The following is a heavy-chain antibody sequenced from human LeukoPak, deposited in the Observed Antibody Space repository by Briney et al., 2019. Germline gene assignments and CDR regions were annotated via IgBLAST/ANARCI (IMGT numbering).Heavy chain of an antibody. Sequence: SETLSLTCTVSGGSLSDYYWTWVRQPPGKGLEWIGYIYYSESTNYNPSLKSLVTISVDTSKTQFSLKLTSVTAADTAVYYCARLGPGGHGEFDYWGQGTLVTVSS. CDR3: ARLGPGGHGEFDY. J-gene: IGHJ4*02. V-gene: IGHV4-59*01. D-gene: IGHD3-10*01. CDR1: GGSLSDYY. CDR2: IYYSEST.